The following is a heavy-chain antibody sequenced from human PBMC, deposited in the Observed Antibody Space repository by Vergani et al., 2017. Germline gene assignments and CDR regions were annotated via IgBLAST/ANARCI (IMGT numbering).Heavy chain of an antibody. D-gene: IGHD2/OR15-2a*01. CDR3: TRSECSCTTCYGHYFDL. J-gene: IGHJ4*01. CDR2: IKSDGRT. CDR1: GFRVTTYY. V-gene: IGHV3-66*02. Sequence: VELLESGGGLAQPGGSLRVSCSASGFRVTTYYMSWVRQASGKGLEWVSVIKSDGRTSYAESVRGRFTISRDTSRNAVYLQMNILRVEDTGVYYCTRSECSCTTCYGHYFDLWGHGILVTVSS.